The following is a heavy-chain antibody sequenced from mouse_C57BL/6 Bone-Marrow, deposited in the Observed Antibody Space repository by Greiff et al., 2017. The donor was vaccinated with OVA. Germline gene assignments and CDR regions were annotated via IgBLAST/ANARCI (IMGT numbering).Heavy chain of an antibody. D-gene: IGHD2-3*01. CDR3: ASLMVTTYYAMDY. CDR1: GYTFTDYY. V-gene: IGHV1-76*01. J-gene: IGHJ4*01. CDR2: IYPGSGNT. Sequence: VQRVESGAELVRPGASVKLSCKASGYTFTDYYINWVKQRPGQGLEWIARIYPGSGNTYYNEKFKGKATLTAEKSSSTAYMQLSSLTSEDSAVYFCASLMVTTYYAMDYWGQGTSVTVSS.